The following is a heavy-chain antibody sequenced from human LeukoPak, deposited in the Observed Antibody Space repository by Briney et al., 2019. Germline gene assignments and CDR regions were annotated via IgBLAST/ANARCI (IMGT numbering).Heavy chain of an antibody. CDR3: ARVRGYSGYEKFDY. CDR1: GGSFSGYY. V-gene: IGHV4-34*01. D-gene: IGHD5-12*01. CDR2: INHSGST. J-gene: IGHJ4*02. Sequence: PSETLSLTCAVYGGSFSGYYWSWIRQPPGKGLEWIGEINHSGSTNYNPSLKSRVTISVDTSKNQFSLKLSSVTAADTAVYYCARVRGYSGYEKFDYWGQGTLVTVSS.